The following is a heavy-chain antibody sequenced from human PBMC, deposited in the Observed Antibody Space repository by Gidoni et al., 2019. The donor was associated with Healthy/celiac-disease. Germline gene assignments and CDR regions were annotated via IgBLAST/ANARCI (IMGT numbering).Heavy chain of an antibody. J-gene: IGHJ6*02. D-gene: IGHD6-6*01. CDR3: AKIGAARDYYYYGMDV. Sequence: EVQLLESGGGLVQPGGSLRLPCAASGFPFRSFAMSWVRQAPGQGLEWVSDISGSGGSTYYADSVKGRFTISRDNSKNTLYLQMNSLRAEDTAVYYCAKIGAARDYYYYGMDVWGQGTTVTVSS. V-gene: IGHV3-23*01. CDR2: ISGSGGST. CDR1: GFPFRSFA.